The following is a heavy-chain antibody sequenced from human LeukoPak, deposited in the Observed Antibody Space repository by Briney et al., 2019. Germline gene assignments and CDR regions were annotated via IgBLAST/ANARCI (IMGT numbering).Heavy chain of an antibody. CDR3: TSRVNGYYYYMDV. CDR1: GFTFSSYE. Sequence: PGGSLRLSCAASGFTFSSYEMNWVRQAPGKGLEWVGRIRSKANSYATAYAASVKGRFTISRDDSKNTAYLQMNSLKTEDTAVYYCTSRVNGYYYYMDVWGKGTTVTVSS. J-gene: IGHJ6*03. CDR2: IRSKANSYAT. V-gene: IGHV3-73*01. D-gene: IGHD1-1*01.